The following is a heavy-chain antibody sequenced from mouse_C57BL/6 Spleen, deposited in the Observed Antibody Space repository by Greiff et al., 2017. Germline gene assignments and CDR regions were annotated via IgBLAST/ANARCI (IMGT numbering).Heavy chain of an antibody. V-gene: IGHV1-63*01. CDR3: AGGGYGYGAVGY. Sequence: VQLQQSGAELVRPGTSVKMSCKASGYTFTNYWIGWAKQRPGHGLEWIGDIYPGGGYTNYNEKFKGKATLTADKSSSTAYMQCSSLTSEDAAIYYGAGGGYGYGAVGYWGQGTTVAVSS. J-gene: IGHJ4*01. CDR2: IYPGGGYT. D-gene: IGHD1-2*01. CDR1: GYTFTNYW.